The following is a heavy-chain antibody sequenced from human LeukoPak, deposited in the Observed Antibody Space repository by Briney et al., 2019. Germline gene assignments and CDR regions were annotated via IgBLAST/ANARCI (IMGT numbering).Heavy chain of an antibody. V-gene: IGHV3-7*01. J-gene: IGHJ2*01. D-gene: IGHD6-13*01. CDR3: AKGYIIAGRQWYLDL. CDR1: GFTFSSYW. CDR2: INQGGSDK. Sequence: PGGSLRLSCTVSGFTFSSYWMSWVRQAPGKGLEWVANINQGGSDKSYVDSVKGRFTVSRDNAKDSLYLQMNSLRAEDAAVYYCAKGYIIAGRQWYLDLWGRGTLVGVSS.